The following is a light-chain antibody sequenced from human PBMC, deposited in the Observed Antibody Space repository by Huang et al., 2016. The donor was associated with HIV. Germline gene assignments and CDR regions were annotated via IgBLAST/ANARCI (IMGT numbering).Light chain of an antibody. Sequence: EIVMTQSPATLSVSPGERATHSCRASQSVSSNLAWDQQKPGQAPRLLIYGASTRATGIPARFSGSGSGTEFTLTISSLQSEDFAVYYCQQYNNWAPYTFGQGTKLEIK. J-gene: IGKJ2*01. CDR3: QQYNNWAPYT. CDR2: GAS. CDR1: QSVSSN. V-gene: IGKV3-15*01.